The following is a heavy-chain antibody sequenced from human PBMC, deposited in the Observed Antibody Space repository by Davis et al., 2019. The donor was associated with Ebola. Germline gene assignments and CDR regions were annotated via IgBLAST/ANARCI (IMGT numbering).Heavy chain of an antibody. Sequence: PAGSLTLSCAASGFSFTDRAMSWVRQTPEKGLEWVAAISGSGSSTYYADSVKGRFTISRDNSKNTLILQMNSLRAADTAIYYCAKEELKVFDYWGQGTLVTVSS. V-gene: IGHV3-23*01. J-gene: IGHJ4*02. CDR2: ISGSGSST. CDR3: AKEELKVFDY. CDR1: GFSFTDRA. D-gene: IGHD3-10*01.